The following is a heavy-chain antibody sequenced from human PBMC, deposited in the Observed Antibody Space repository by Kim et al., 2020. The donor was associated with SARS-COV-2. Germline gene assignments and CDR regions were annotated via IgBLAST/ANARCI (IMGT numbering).Heavy chain of an antibody. D-gene: IGHD3-16*01. CDR3: SPGGVAGTSGHFDL. V-gene: IGHV3-49*03. Sequence: GGSLRLSCAVSGFTFGDYSLAWFRQAPGKGLEWVGLIRSTVYGGTTDYAASVKDRFTISTDDSKTIAYLQMSNLKTEDTGIYYCSPGGVAGTSGHFDLWGQGTPVMVSS. CDR1: GFTFGDYS. CDR2: IRSTVYGGTT. J-gene: IGHJ4*02.